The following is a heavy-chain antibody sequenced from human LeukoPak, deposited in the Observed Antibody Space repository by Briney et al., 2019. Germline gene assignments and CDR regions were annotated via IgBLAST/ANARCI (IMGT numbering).Heavy chain of an antibody. CDR2: ISSSGSTI. V-gene: IGHV3-11*01. J-gene: IGHJ4*02. Sequence: PGGSLRLSCAASGFTFSDYYMSWIRQAPGKGLEWVSYISSSGSTIYYADSVKGRFTISRDNAKNSLYLQMNSLRAEDTAVYYCARDDYGDPRAFRANYFDYWGQGTLVTASS. D-gene: IGHD4-17*01. CDR1: GFTFSDYY. CDR3: ARDDYGDPRAFRANYFDY.